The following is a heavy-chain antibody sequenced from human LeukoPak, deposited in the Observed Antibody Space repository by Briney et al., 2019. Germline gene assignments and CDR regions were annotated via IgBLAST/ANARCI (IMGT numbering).Heavy chain of an antibody. CDR2: ISYDGSNK. J-gene: IGHJ4*02. V-gene: IGHV3-30-3*01. Sequence: GGSLRLSCTPSGFTFSHYAKHWVRQAPGKGLDWVAVISYDGSNKHYADSVKGRFTISRDNSKNTLYLQMNSLRAEDTAVYYCASDPGHYWGQGTLVTVSS. CDR3: ASDPGHY. CDR1: GFTFSHYA. D-gene: IGHD1-14*01.